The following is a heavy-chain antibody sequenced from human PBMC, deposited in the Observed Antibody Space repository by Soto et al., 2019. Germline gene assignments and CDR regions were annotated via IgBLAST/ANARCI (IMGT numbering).Heavy chain of an antibody. J-gene: IGHJ6*02. V-gene: IGHV3-33*01. D-gene: IGHD3-10*01. CDR1: GFTFSSYG. CDR2: IWYDGSNK. Sequence: GGSLRLSCAASGFTFSSYGMHWVRQAPGKGLEWVAVIWYDGSNKYYADSVKGRFTISRDNSKNTLYLQMNSLRAEDTAVYYCARDREVRVVISRYYGMDVWGQGTTVTVSS. CDR3: ARDREVRVVISRYYGMDV.